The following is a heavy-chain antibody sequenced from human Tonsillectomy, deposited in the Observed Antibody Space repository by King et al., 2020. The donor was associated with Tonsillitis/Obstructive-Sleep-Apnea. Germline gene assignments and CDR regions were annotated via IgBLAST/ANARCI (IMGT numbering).Heavy chain of an antibody. CDR2: IYPGDSYT. Sequence: QLVQSGAEVKKPGESLKISCKGSGYSFTTYWIGWVRQMPGKGLEWMGIIYPGDSYTRYSPSFQGQVTISADKSITTAYLQWSSLKASDTAMYYCAKLRGEYRRSWWPLRDTEFQLWGRGTLVTVSS. V-gene: IGHV5-51*03. J-gene: IGHJ2*01. D-gene: IGHD6-19*01. CDR1: GYSFTTYW. CDR3: AKLRGEYRRSWWPLRDTEFQL.